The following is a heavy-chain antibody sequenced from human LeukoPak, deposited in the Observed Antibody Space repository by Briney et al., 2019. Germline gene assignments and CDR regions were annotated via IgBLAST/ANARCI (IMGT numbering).Heavy chain of an antibody. Sequence: GGSLRLSCAVSGFTVSNNYMTWVRQAPGKGLEWVSIIYSGGNTYYADSVKGRFTISRDNSKNILYLQMNSLRAEDTAVYYCARDVRYTSGQVGYWGQGTLVTVSS. J-gene: IGHJ4*02. D-gene: IGHD6-19*01. CDR3: ARDVRYTSGQVGY. V-gene: IGHV3-53*01. CDR1: GFTVSNNY. CDR2: IYSGGNT.